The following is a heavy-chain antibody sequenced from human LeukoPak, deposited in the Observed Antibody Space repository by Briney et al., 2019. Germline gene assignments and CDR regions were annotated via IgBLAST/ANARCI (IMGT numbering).Heavy chain of an antibody. CDR2: ISGSGHDI. D-gene: IGHD6-13*01. J-gene: IGHJ4*02. V-gene: IGHV3-11*04. CDR3: ARVRGRLAAAGIRYFDY. Sequence: PGGSLRLSCAASGFAFSDSYMTWVRQAPGKGVEWVAYISGSGHDINYSDSVKGRFTISRDNAKNSLYLQMSSLRVEDTAVYYCARVRGRLAAAGIRYFDYWGQGTLVTVSS. CDR1: GFAFSDSY.